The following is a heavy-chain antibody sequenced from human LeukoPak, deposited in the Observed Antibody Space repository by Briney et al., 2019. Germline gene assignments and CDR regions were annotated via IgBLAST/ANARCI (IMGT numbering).Heavy chain of an antibody. CDR2: IKQDGSEE. D-gene: IGHD3-16*01. CDR3: AKSPALGELPHYYYYMDV. V-gene: IGHV3-7*01. J-gene: IGHJ6*03. Sequence: GGSLRLSCAASGFIFSSFWMTWVRQAPGKGLEWVANIKQDGSEEYCVDSVKGRFTISRDNAKNSLYLQMNSLRAEDTAVYYCAKSPALGELPHYYYYMDVWGKGTTVTVSS. CDR1: GFIFSSFW.